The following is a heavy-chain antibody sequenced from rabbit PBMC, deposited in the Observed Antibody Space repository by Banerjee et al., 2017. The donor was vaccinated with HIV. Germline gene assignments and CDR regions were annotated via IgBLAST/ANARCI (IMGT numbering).Heavy chain of an antibody. CDR3: ARDGGSHYYMDYFKL. Sequence: QSLEESGGDLVKPGASLPLTCTASGCSFSSSYYMCCVRQAPGQGLEWIGWIYAGSSGSTYYASWAKGRVTISKTTSTTVTLQMTRLTAADAATYFCARDGGSHYYMDYFKLWGPGTLVTVS. CDR2: IYAGSSGST. J-gene: IGHJ4*01. CDR1: GCSFSSSYY. D-gene: IGHD8-1*01. V-gene: IGHV1S40*01.